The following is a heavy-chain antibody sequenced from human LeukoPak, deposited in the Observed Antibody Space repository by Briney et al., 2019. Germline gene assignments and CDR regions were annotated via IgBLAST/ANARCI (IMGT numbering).Heavy chain of an antibody. D-gene: IGHD5-24*01. Sequence: GESLKISCKGSGSSFTSYWIGWVRQMPGKGLEWMGIIYPGDSDTRYSPSFQGQVTISADKSISTAYLQWSSLKASDTAMYYCARQGRWLQGVNAFDIWGQGTMVTVSS. J-gene: IGHJ3*02. V-gene: IGHV5-51*01. CDR2: IYPGDSDT. CDR3: ARQGRWLQGVNAFDI. CDR1: GSSFTSYW.